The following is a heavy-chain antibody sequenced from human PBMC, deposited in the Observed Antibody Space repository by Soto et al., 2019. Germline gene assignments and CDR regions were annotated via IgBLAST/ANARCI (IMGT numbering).Heavy chain of an antibody. V-gene: IGHV3-30*18. CDR2: ISNDGSQK. CDR1: GFRFRSYG. Sequence: QEQLVESGGGVVQPGRSLRLSCTASGFRFRSYGMYWVRQTPAKGLEWVAVISNDGSQKDYADSVKGRFTISRDNSKDTLFLQMNSLRTEDTAVYYCAKVWQWLVRRNFEAFDIWGQGTMVTVSS. D-gene: IGHD6-19*01. J-gene: IGHJ3*02. CDR3: AKVWQWLVRRNFEAFDI.